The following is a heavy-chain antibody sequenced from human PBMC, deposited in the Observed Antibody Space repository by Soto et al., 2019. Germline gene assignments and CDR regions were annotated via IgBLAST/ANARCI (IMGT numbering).Heavy chain of an antibody. V-gene: IGHV3-73*01. CDR2: IRNKADSYAT. J-gene: IGHJ6*02. CDR3: TRLQAYYFGMDV. Sequence: PGGSLRLSCAASGITFSDSAMHWVRQASGKGLEWVGRIRNKADSYATSYAASVKGRFTISRDDSKNTAYLQMNSLKTEDTAVYYCTRLQAYYFGMDVWGQGTTATVSS. D-gene: IGHD4-4*01. CDR1: GITFSDSA.